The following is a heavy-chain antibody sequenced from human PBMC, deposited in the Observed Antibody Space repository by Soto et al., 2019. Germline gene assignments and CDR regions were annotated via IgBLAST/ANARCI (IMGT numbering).Heavy chain of an antibody. Sequence: QVQLVESGGGVVQPGRSLRLSCAASGFTFSSYGMHWVRQAPGKGLEWVAVISYDGSNKYYADSVKGRFTISRDNSKNTLYLQMNSLRAEDAAVYYCAKLERSDFDYWGQGTLVTVSS. J-gene: IGHJ4*02. V-gene: IGHV3-30*18. D-gene: IGHD3-3*01. CDR1: GFTFSSYG. CDR2: ISYDGSNK. CDR3: AKLERSDFDY.